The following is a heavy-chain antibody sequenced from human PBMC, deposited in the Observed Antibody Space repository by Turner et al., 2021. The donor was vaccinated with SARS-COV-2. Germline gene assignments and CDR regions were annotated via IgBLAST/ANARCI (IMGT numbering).Heavy chain of an antibody. CDR3: ASPGGNSGWFFAYDI. Sequence: QLHLQESGPGLVKPSETLSLTCTVSGGSLSSSSYYWGWIRQPPGKGLEWIGSIYYSGSTYYNPSLKSRVTISVDTSKNQFSLKLNSVTAADTAVYYCASPGGNSGWFFAYDIWGQGTMVTVSS. V-gene: IGHV4-39*01. CDR2: IYYSGST. CDR1: GGSLSSSSYY. J-gene: IGHJ3*02. D-gene: IGHD6-19*01.